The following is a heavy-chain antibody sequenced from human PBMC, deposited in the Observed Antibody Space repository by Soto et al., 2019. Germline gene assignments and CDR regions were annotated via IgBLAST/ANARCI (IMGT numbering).Heavy chain of an antibody. Sequence: GGSLRLSCAASGFTFSNAWMSWVRQAPGKGLEWVGRIKSKTDGGTTDYAAPVKGRFTISRDDSKNTLYLQMNSLKTEDTAVYYCTTADCSGGSCYEYYYYGMDVWGQGTTVTVSS. D-gene: IGHD2-15*01. V-gene: IGHV3-15*01. CDR3: TTADCSGGSCYEYYYYGMDV. CDR2: IKSKTDGGTT. J-gene: IGHJ6*02. CDR1: GFTFSNAW.